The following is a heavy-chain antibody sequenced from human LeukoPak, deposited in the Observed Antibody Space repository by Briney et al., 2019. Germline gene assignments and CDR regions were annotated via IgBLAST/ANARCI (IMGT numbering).Heavy chain of an antibody. J-gene: IGHJ6*02. CDR3: ARVQKYYYYGMDV. CDR1: GGSIINSNW. V-gene: IGHV4-4*02. CDR2: IYYSGST. Sequence: SGTLSLTCAVSGGSIINSNWWSWVRQHPGKGLEWIGYIYYSGSTYYNPSLKSRVTISVDTSKNQFSLKLSSVTAADTAVYYCARVQKYYYYGMDVWGQGTTVTVSS. D-gene: IGHD4-11*01.